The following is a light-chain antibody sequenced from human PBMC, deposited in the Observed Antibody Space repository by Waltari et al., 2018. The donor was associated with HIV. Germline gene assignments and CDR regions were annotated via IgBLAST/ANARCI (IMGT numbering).Light chain of an antibody. CDR1: QGITSS. CDR2: EAS. CDR3: QQYDGIPPWT. Sequence: IQMTQSPSSLSASVGDRVTITCRASQGITSSVAWYQQKPGKAPKLLVFEASRLQSGVPARFSGSGTGTDYTLTISSLQSEDFATYYCQQYDGIPPWTFGQGTEVEVK. V-gene: IGKV1-NL1*01. J-gene: IGKJ1*01.